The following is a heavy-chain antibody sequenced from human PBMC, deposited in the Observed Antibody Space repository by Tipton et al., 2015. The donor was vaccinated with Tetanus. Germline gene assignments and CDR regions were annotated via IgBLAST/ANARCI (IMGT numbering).Heavy chain of an antibody. CDR1: GASLSSGDYF. J-gene: IGHJ5*02. CDR2: INSLGST. Sequence: TLSLTCSVSGASLSSGDYFWSWLRQSPGGGLEWIGYINSLGSTWYNPSLKSRVTISVDSSKNQFSLNMGSVTAADTAVYYCAILPKHWLAPRGAPWGQGTLVTVSS. V-gene: IGHV4-30-4*01. CDR3: AILPKHWLAPRGAP. D-gene: IGHD6-19*01.